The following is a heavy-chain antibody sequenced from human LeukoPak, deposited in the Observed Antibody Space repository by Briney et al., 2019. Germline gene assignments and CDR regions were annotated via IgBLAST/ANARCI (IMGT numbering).Heavy chain of an antibody. CDR3: AKDPSGYSYGYVYYFDY. Sequence: GGSLRLSCAASGFTFDDYGMTWVRQAPGKGLEWVSGINWNGDSTDYADSVKGRFTISRDNSKNTLYLQMNSLRAEDTAVYYCAKDPSGYSYGYVYYFDYWGQGTLVTVSS. D-gene: IGHD5-18*01. V-gene: IGHV3-20*04. CDR2: INWNGDST. CDR1: GFTFDDYG. J-gene: IGHJ4*02.